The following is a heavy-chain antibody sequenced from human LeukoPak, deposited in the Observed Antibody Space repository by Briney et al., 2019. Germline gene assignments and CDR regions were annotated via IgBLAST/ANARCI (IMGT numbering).Heavy chain of an antibody. Sequence: PGRSLRLSCAASGFTFDDYAMHWVRQAPGKGLEWVSGISWNSGSIGYADSVKGRFTISRDNAKNSLYLQMNSLRAEDTALYYCAKDLGFDWLGLWAFDYWGQGTLVTVSS. V-gene: IGHV3-9*01. CDR1: GFTFDDYA. CDR2: ISWNSGSI. J-gene: IGHJ4*02. CDR3: AKDLGFDWLGLWAFDY. D-gene: IGHD3-9*01.